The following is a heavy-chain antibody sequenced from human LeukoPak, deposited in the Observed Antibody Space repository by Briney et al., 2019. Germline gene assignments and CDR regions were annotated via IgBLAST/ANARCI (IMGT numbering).Heavy chain of an antibody. Sequence: SETLSLTCTVSGGSISSHYWSWIRQPPGKGLEWNGYIYYSWSTNYNPSLKSRVTISVDTSKNQFSLKLSSVTAADTAVYYCARGRLEEGYCSSASCVSSRWFDPWGQGTLVTVSS. J-gene: IGHJ5*02. CDR3: ARGRLEEGYCSSASCVSSRWFDP. D-gene: IGHD2-2*01. CDR2: IYYSWST. CDR1: GGSISSHY. V-gene: IGHV4-59*11.